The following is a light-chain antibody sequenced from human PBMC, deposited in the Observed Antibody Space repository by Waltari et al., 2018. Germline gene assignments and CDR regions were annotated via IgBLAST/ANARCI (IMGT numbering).Light chain of an antibody. Sequence: QSALTQPASVSGSPGQSITISCTGTSRDVGFYNLVSWYQQHPDKHPKLMVYEVIERLSGFSKLCSGSKSGNTASLTISGRQAEDEADYYCCSYAGRNIWVFGGGTKLTVL. CDR2: EVI. V-gene: IGLV2-23*02. J-gene: IGLJ3*02. CDR3: CSYAGRNIWV. CDR1: SRDVGFYNL.